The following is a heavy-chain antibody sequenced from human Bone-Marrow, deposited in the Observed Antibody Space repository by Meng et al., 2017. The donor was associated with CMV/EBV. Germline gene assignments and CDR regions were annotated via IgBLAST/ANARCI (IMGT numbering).Heavy chain of an antibody. J-gene: IGHJ5*02. CDR1: GYTFTGYY. CDR3: ARDQGYFDP. D-gene: IGHD2-15*01. CDR2: INAKTGGA. V-gene: IGHV1-2*02. Sequence: ASVKVSCKASGYTFTGYYMHWVRQAPGQGLEWMGWINAKTGGATFAQNFEGRVTMTRDSSISTVYMQLTRLTFEDTAVYYCARDQGYFDPWGQGTLVTVSS.